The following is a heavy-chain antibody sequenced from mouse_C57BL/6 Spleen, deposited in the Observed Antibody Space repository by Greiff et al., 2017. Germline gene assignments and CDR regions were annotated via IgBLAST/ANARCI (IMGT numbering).Heavy chain of an antibody. V-gene: IGHV1-55*01. D-gene: IGHD2-3*01. Sequence: QVQLQQSGAELVKPGASVKMSCKASGYTFTSYWITWVKQRPGQGLEWIGDIYPGSGSTNYNEKFKSKATLTVDTSSSTAYMQLSSLTSEDSAVYYCARRGYYLYAMGYWGQGTSVTVSS. CDR2: IYPGSGST. CDR1: GYTFTSYW. J-gene: IGHJ4*01. CDR3: ARRGYYLYAMGY.